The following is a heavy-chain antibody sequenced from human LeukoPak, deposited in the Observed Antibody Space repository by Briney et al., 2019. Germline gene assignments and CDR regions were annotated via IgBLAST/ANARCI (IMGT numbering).Heavy chain of an antibody. J-gene: IGHJ4*02. CDR3: ARAYGDYGGLDY. CDR1: GGSFSGYY. D-gene: IGHD4-17*01. Sequence: PSETLSLTCAVYGGSFSGYYWSWIRQPPGKGLEWIGEINHSGSTNYNPSLKSRVTISVDTSKNQFSLKLSSVTAADTAVYYCARAYGDYGGLDYWGQGTLVTVSS. CDR2: INHSGST. V-gene: IGHV4-34*01.